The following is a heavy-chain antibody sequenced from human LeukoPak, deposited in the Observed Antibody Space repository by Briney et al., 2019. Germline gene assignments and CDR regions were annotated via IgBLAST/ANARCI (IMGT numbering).Heavy chain of an antibody. Sequence: ASVKVSCKASGYTFTGYYMHWARQAPGQGLEWMGWINPNSGGTNYAQKFQGRVTMTRDTSISTAYMELSRLRSDDTAVYYCARAPEYLDPLFYYYGMDVWGQGTTVTVSS. CDR2: INPNSGGT. D-gene: IGHD2/OR15-2a*01. CDR1: GYTFTGYY. CDR3: ARAPEYLDPLFYYYGMDV. V-gene: IGHV1-2*02. J-gene: IGHJ6*02.